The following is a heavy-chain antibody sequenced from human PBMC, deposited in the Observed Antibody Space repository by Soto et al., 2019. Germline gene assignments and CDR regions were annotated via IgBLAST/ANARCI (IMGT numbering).Heavy chain of an antibody. CDR1: SGSIGTYF. Sequence: RSLTFTVSSGSIGTYFWSWIRQPPGKCLEWIGYIYYSGTTNYNHSLKSRVTIFLDTSKNQFSLRLSSVTAADTAVYYCARGRGGNYDAFDIWGQGTLVTVSS. CDR3: ARGRGGNYDAFDI. CDR2: IYYSGTT. J-gene: IGHJ3*02. V-gene: IGHV4-59*01. D-gene: IGHD1-1*01.